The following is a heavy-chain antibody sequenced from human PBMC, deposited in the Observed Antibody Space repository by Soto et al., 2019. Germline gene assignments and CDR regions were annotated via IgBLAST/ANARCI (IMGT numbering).Heavy chain of an antibody. J-gene: IGHJ4*02. CDR3: AGWAIAARPLGYFDY. D-gene: IGHD6-6*01. V-gene: IGHV1-69*13. Sequence: SLKVSCKASGCTFSSYAISAVRQAPGQGLEWMGGIIPIFKTANSARKLQGRVRITADESTSTAYMGLSSLRSEDTAVYCCAGWAIAARPLGYFDYWGQGTLVTVSS. CDR1: GCTFSSYA. CDR2: IIPIFKTA.